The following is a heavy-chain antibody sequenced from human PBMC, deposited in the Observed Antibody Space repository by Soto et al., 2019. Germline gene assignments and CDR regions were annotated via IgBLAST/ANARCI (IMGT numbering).Heavy chain of an antibody. D-gene: IGHD2-2*02. V-gene: IGHV2-5*01. CDR2: VYWNDDK. CDR1: GFSLSTNGVG. J-gene: IGHJ6*02. CDR3: AHYTVEHPLIDGMDV. Sequence: SGPTLVNPTQTLTLTCTFSGFSLSTNGVGVGWVRQPPGKALEWLALVYWNDDKRYSPSLKSRLTITKDTSKNQVVLTMTNMDPVDTATYYCAHYTVEHPLIDGMDVWGQGTTVTVSS.